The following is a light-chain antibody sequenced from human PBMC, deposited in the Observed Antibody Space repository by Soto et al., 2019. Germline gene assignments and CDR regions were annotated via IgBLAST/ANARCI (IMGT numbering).Light chain of an antibody. CDR1: QGLMHRNGNTY. Sequence: DVVLTQSPLSLPATLGQPASISCRSSQGLMHRNGNTYFNWFQQRPGHSPRRLIYKVSNRDSGVPDRFSGSGSGTNFTLKISRVEAEDVAVYYCMQGTHWPWTFGQGTKVEI. CDR2: KVS. V-gene: IGKV2-30*02. CDR3: MQGTHWPWT. J-gene: IGKJ1*01.